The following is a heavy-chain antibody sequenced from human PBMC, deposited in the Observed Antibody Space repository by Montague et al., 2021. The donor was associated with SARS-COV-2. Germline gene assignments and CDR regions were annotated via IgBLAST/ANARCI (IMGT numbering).Heavy chain of an antibody. J-gene: IGHJ4*02. CDR3: TRARSKAIDY. CDR1: GDSMTRSW. V-gene: IGHV4-4*02. D-gene: IGHD2/OR15-2a*01. CDR2: IFQDGTS. Sequence: SETLSLTCAVSGDSMTRSWWTWVRQPPGQRLQWIGEIFQDGTSRXNYXPALKSRVTISIDTSKNQFLLRLRSVTAADTALYFCTRARSKAIDYWGQGALVTVSS.